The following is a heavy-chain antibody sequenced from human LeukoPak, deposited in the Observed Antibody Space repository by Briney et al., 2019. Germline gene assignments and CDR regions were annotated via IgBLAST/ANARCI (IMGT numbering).Heavy chain of an antibody. Sequence: PSETLSLTCTVSGGSISSGGYYWSWIRQHPGKGLEWIGYIYYSGSTYYNPSLKSRVTISVDMSKNQFSLKLSSVTAADTAVYYCARGSGYDVDYWGQGTLVTVSS. D-gene: IGHD5-12*01. CDR2: IYYSGST. CDR3: ARGSGYDVDY. CDR1: GGSISSGGYY. J-gene: IGHJ4*02. V-gene: IGHV4-31*03.